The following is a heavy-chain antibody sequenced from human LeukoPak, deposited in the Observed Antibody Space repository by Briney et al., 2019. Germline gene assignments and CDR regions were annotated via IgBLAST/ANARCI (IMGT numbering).Heavy chain of an antibody. CDR1: GFTFSSYW. Sequence: GESLRLSCAASGFTFSSYWMSWARQAPGKGLEWVANIKQDGSEKYYVDSVKGRFTISRDNAKNSLYLQMNSLRAEDTAVYYCARVGSSWNYYFDYWGQGTLVTVSS. CDR2: IKQDGSEK. V-gene: IGHV3-7*03. J-gene: IGHJ4*02. D-gene: IGHD6-13*01. CDR3: ARVGSSWNYYFDY.